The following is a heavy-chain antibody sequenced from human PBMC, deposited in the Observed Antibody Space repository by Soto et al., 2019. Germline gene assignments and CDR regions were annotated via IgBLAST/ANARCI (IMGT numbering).Heavy chain of an antibody. V-gene: IGHV1-69*13. Sequence: SVKVSCQTSGGTFSSYAISWVRQAPGQGLEWMGGIIPIFGTANYAQKFQGRVTITADESTSTAYMELSSLRSEDTAVYYCASHGQWPKNWFDPWGQGTLVTVSS. J-gene: IGHJ5*02. CDR2: IIPIFGTA. CDR1: GGTFSSYA. D-gene: IGHD6-19*01. CDR3: ASHGQWPKNWFDP.